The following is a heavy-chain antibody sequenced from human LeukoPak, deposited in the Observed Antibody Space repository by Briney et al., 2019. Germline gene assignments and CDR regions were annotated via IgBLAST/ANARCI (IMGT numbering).Heavy chain of an antibody. J-gene: IGHJ3*02. CDR1: GGSISSYY. CDR2: IYTSGGT. D-gene: IGHD6-6*01. Sequence: PSETLSLTCTVSGGSISSYYWSWIGQPPGKGLEWIGYIYTSGGTNYNPSLKSRVTISVDTSKNQFSLKLSSVTAADTAVYYCASASIAALDAFDIWGQGTMVTVSS. V-gene: IGHV4-4*09. CDR3: ASASIAALDAFDI.